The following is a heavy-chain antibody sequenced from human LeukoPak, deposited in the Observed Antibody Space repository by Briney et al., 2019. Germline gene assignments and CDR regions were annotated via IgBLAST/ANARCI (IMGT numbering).Heavy chain of an antibody. CDR1: GGTLSSYA. D-gene: IGHD1-26*01. V-gene: IGHV1-69*13. CDR3: ARAGSYAHAFDI. J-gene: IGHJ3*02. CDR2: IIPIFGTA. Sequence: EASVKVSCKASGGTLSSYAISWVRQAPGQGLEWMGGIIPIFGTANYAQKFQGRVTITADESTSTAYMELSSLRSEDTAVYYCARAGSYAHAFDIWGQGTMVTVSS.